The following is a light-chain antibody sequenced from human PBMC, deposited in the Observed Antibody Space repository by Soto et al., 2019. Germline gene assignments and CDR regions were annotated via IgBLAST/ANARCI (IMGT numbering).Light chain of an antibody. CDR1: QSVSSN. CDR3: QQYNVWPQT. V-gene: IGKV3-15*01. J-gene: IGKJ1*01. CDR2: SVS. Sequence: IVITQSPGTLSVSPGERVTLSCRASQSVSSNLAWYQQRPGQAPRLLIYSVSSRDTDIPARFSGGGSGTEFTLTINSLKTEDFGVYYCQQYNVWPQTFGQGTKVDIK.